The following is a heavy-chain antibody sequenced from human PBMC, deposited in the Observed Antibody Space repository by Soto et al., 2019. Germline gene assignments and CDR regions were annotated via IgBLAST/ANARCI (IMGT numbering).Heavy chain of an antibody. D-gene: IGHD3-22*01. Sequence: SVKVSCKASGGTFSSYAISWVRQAPGQGLEWMGGIIPIFGTANYAQKFQGRVTITADESTSTAYMELSSLRSEDTAVYYCARTNRLYYYDSSGYYSLDYWGQGTLVTVSS. CDR2: IIPIFGTA. J-gene: IGHJ4*02. V-gene: IGHV1-69*13. CDR1: GGTFSSYA. CDR3: ARTNRLYYYDSSGYYSLDY.